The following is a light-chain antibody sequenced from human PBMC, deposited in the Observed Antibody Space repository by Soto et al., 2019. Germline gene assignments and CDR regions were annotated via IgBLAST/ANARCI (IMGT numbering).Light chain of an antibody. V-gene: IGKV1-9*01. CDR3: QQLNNYPRT. CDR1: QGISSY. J-gene: IGKJ1*01. Sequence: DIQMTQSPSFLSASVGDRVTITCRASQGISSYLAWYQQKPGKAPKLLISTASTLQSGVPSRFSGSGSGTEFTLTISSLQPEDFATYYCQQLNNYPRTFGQGTKVGI. CDR2: TAS.